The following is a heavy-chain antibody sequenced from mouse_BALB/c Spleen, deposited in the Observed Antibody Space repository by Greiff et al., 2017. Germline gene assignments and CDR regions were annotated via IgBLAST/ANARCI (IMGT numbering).Heavy chain of an antibody. CDR1: GYTFTEYT. J-gene: IGHJ4*01. D-gene: IGHD2-1*01. CDR3: ARWRYGNYDYYAMDY. Sequence: EVQRVESGPELVKPGASVKISCKTSGYTFTEYTMHWVKQSHGKSLEWIGGINPNNGGTSYNQKFKGKATLTVDKSSSTAYMELRSLTSEDSAVYYCARWRYGNYDYYAMDYWGQGTSVTGSS. V-gene: IGHV1-18*01. CDR2: INPNNGGT.